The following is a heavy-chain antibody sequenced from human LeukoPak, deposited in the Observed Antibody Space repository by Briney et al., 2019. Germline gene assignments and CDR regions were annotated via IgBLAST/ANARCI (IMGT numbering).Heavy chain of an antibody. CDR3: ARGSFDWELNWDARLMNWFDP. Sequence: SETLSLTCTVSGGSISSYYWSWIRQPPGKGLEWIGYIYYSGSTNYNPSLKSRVTISVDTSKNQFSLKLSSVTAADTAVYYCARGSFDWELNWDARLMNWFDPWGQGTLVTVSS. CDR1: GGSISSYY. CDR2: IYYSGST. J-gene: IGHJ5*02. D-gene: IGHD1-26*01. V-gene: IGHV4-59*01.